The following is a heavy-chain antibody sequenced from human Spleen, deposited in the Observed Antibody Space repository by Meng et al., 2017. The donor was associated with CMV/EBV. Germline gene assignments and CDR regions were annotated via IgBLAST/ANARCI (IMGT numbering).Heavy chain of an antibody. D-gene: IGHD5-24*01. Sequence: GGSLRLSCAASGFTFSNYWMHWVRQAPGKGLVWVSRFNSDGSRATYADSVKGRFTISRDNAKSSLFLQMSNLRAEDTAVFYCVRHTRGSPGDYWGQGTVVTVSS. CDR3: VRHTRGSPGDY. CDR2: FNSDGSRA. V-gene: IGHV3-74*01. J-gene: IGHJ4*02. CDR1: GFTFSNYW.